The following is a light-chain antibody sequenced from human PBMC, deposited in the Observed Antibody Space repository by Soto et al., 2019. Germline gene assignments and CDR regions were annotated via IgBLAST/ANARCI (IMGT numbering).Light chain of an antibody. Sequence: EIVMTQSPATLSVSPGERATLSCRASQSVSSSLAWYQQKPGQAPRLLIYGASTRATGIPARFSGSGSGTEFTLTISSLQSEDFAVYYCQKYNSAPFTFGPGTKVDIK. CDR1: QSVSSS. CDR3: QKYNSAPFT. V-gene: IGKV3-15*01. CDR2: GAS. J-gene: IGKJ3*01.